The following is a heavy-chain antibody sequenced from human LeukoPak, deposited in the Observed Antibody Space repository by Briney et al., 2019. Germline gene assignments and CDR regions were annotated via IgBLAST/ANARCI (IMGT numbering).Heavy chain of an antibody. CDR1: GGSISSYY. CDR2: IYYSGST. D-gene: IGHD3-3*01. CDR3: ARTLEWPVYGMDV. Sequence: SETLSLTCTVSGGSISSYYWSWIRQPPGKGLEWIGYIYYSGSTNYNPSLKSRVTISVDTSKNQFSLKLSSVTAADTAVYYCARTLEWPVYGMDVWGQGTTVTVSS. V-gene: IGHV4-59*08. J-gene: IGHJ6*02.